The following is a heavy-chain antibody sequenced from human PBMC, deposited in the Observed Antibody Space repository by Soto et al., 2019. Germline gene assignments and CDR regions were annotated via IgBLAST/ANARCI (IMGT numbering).Heavy chain of an antibody. D-gene: IGHD3-16*02. Sequence: QLQLQESGPGLVKPSETLSLTCTVSGGSISSSSYYWGWIRQPPGKGLEWIGSIYYSGSTYYNPPLKXRXTXSXXTSKNQFSLKLSSVTAADTAVYYCARRDSPPHYRYWGQGTLVTVSS. J-gene: IGHJ4*02. CDR3: ARRDSPPHYRY. CDR2: IYYSGST. CDR1: GGSISSSSYY. V-gene: IGHV4-39*01.